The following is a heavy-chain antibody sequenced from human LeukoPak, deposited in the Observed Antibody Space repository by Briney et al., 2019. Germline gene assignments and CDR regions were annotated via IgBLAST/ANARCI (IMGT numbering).Heavy chain of an antibody. J-gene: IGHJ4*02. V-gene: IGHV3-23*01. CDR1: GLTFSSHA. CDR2: ISGYGDTT. CDR3: AKETTTGITPGIDY. Sequence: GGSLRLSCAASGLTFSSHAMSRVRQAPGKGLEWVTAISGYGDTTYYADSVKGRLTISRDNSKNTVYLQMHSLRAEDTAVYYCAKETTTGITPGIDYWGQGTLVTVSS. D-gene: IGHD4-23*01.